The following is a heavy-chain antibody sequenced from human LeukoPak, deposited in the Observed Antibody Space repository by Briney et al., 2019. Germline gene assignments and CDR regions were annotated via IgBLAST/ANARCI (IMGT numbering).Heavy chain of an antibody. V-gene: IGHV4-34*01. J-gene: IGHJ6*02. Sequence: SETLSLTCAVYGGSFSGYYWSWIRQPPGKGLEWIGEINHSGSTNYNPSLKSRVTISVDASKNQFSLKLSSVTAADTAVYYCARAGRIAAAATYYYYGMDVWGQGTTVTVSS. CDR3: ARAGRIAAAATYYYYGMDV. CDR1: GGSFSGYY. CDR2: INHSGST. D-gene: IGHD6-13*01.